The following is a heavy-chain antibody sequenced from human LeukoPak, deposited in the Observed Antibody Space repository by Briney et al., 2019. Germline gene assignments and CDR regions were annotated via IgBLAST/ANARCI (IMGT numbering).Heavy chain of an antibody. CDR1: GFSLSTSGVG. Sequence: SGPTLVNPTQTLTLTCTFSGFSLSTSGVGVGWIRQPPGKALEWLALIYWDDDKRYSPSLKSRLTITKDTSKNQVVLTMTNMDPVDTATYYCAHSGYYYDSSGYYAPDYFDYWGQGTLVTVSS. J-gene: IGHJ4*02. CDR3: AHSGYYYDSSGYYAPDYFDY. V-gene: IGHV2-5*02. D-gene: IGHD3-22*01. CDR2: IYWDDDK.